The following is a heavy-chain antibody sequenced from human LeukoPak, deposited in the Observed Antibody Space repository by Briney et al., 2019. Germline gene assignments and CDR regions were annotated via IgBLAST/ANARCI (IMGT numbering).Heavy chain of an antibody. Sequence: GGSLRLSCAASGFTFSSYAMSWVRQAPGKGLEWVSAISGGGGSTYYADSVKGRFTISRDNAKNSLYLQMNSLRAEDTAVYYCARDTRGGGSFDWGQGTLVTVSS. J-gene: IGHJ4*02. D-gene: IGHD2-15*01. CDR3: ARDTRGGGSFD. CDR2: ISGGGGST. CDR1: GFTFSSYA. V-gene: IGHV3-23*01.